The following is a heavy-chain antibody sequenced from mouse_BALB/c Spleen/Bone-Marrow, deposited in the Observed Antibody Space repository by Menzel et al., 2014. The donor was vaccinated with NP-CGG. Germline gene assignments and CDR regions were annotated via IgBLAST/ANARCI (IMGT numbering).Heavy chain of an antibody. CDR3: ARDYDYFFDY. V-gene: IGHV14-3*02. J-gene: IGHJ2*01. Sequence: EVQLQQSGAELVKPGASVKLSCTASGFNIKDTYMHWVKQRPEQGLEWIGWIDPANGNTKYDPNFQGKATMTADTSSNTAYLQLSSLTSEDTAVYYCARDYDYFFDYWGQGTTLTVSS. CDR2: IDPANGNT. D-gene: IGHD2-4*01. CDR1: GFNIKDTY.